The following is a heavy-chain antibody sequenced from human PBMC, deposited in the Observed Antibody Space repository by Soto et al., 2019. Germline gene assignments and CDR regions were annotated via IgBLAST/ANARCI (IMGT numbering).Heavy chain of an antibody. J-gene: IGHJ4*02. CDR2: ISAAGDP. Sequence: EVQLVESGGGLVQPGGSLRLSCEASGFTFRNYDMHWVRQGTGKGLEWVSGISAAGDPDYADSVEGRFTISRENAQNSFFLQMNSLRVGDTAVYYCARVPSRALDYWGQGTLVTVSS. CDR1: GFTFRNYD. CDR3: ARVPSRALDY. D-gene: IGHD2-2*01. V-gene: IGHV3-13*05.